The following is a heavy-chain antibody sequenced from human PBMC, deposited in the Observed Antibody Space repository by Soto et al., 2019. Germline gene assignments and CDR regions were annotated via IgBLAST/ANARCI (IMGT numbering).Heavy chain of an antibody. Sequence: GGSLRLSCAASGFTVSSNYMSWVRQAPGKGLEWVSVIYSGGSTYYADSVKGRFTISRDNSKNTLYLQMNSLRAEDTAVYYCARESYYYDSSGYSYYGMDVWGQGTTVTVS. D-gene: IGHD3-22*01. CDR3: ARESYYYDSSGYSYYGMDV. CDR1: GFTVSSNY. CDR2: IYSGGST. J-gene: IGHJ6*02. V-gene: IGHV3-53*01.